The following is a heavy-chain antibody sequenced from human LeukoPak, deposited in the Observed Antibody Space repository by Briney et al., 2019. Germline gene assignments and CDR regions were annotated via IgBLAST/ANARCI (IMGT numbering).Heavy chain of an antibody. D-gene: IGHD6-13*01. J-gene: IGHJ6*02. V-gene: IGHV1-8*01. CDR1: GYTFTSYD. Sequence: ASVKVSCKASGYTFTSYDINWVRQATGQGLEWMGWMNPNSGSTGYAQKFQGRVTMTRDTSISTAYMELSSLRSEDTAVYYCACTSGSSWLYYYYGMDVWGQGTTVTVSS. CDR2: MNPNSGST. CDR3: ACTSGSSWLYYYYGMDV.